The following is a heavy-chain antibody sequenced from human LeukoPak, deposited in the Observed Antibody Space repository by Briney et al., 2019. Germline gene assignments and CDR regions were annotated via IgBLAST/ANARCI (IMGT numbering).Heavy chain of an antibody. D-gene: IGHD2-2*01. CDR1: GGSISSGSYY. Sequence: SGTLSLTCTVSGGSISSGSYYWSWIRQPAGKGLEWIGRIYTSGSTNYNPSLKSRVTISVDTSKNQFSLKLSSVTAADTAVYYCARGAVPATAILGYFDYWGQGTLVTVSS. J-gene: IGHJ4*02. V-gene: IGHV4-61*02. CDR2: IYTSGST. CDR3: ARGAVPATAILGYFDY.